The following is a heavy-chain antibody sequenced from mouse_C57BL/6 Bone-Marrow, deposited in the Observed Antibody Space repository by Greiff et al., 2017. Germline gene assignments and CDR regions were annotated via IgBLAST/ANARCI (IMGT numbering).Heavy chain of an antibody. CDR2: ISSGSSTI. CDR3: ARGRKVHWYFDV. D-gene: IGHD1-3*01. V-gene: IGHV5-17*01. Sequence: EVMLVESGGGLVKPGGSLKLSCAASGFTFSDYGMHWVRQAPEKGLEWVAYISSGSSTIYYADTVKGRFTISRDNAKKNLFLHTSSLRSEATAMYYCARGRKVHWYFDVWGTGTTVTVSS. CDR1: GFTFSDYG. J-gene: IGHJ1*03.